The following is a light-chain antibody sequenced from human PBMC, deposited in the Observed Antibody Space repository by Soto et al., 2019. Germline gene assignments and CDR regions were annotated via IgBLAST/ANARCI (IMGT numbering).Light chain of an antibody. CDR1: QSVSKY. V-gene: IGKV3-20*01. CDR3: QQYGGSPQT. Sequence: EIVLTQSPGTLALSPGEGATLSCRASQSVSKYLAWYQQKPGQAPRLLIYGASSRATGIPDSFSGSGSGTDFTLTISRLEAEDFAVYYCQQYGGSPQTFGQGTKLEIK. J-gene: IGKJ1*01. CDR2: GAS.